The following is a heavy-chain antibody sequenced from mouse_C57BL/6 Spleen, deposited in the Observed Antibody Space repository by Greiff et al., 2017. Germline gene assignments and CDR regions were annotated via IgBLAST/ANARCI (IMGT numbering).Heavy chain of an antibody. CDR2: ISSGSSTI. CDR1: RFTFSDYG. J-gene: IGHJ4*01. V-gene: IGHV5-17*01. CDR3: ARLYAPYYAMDY. Sequence: EVMLVESGGGLVKPGGSLKLSCAASRFTFSDYGMHWVRQAPEKGLEWVAYISSGSSTIYYADTVKGRFTISRDNAKNTLFLQMTSLRSEDTAMFYCARLYAPYYAMDYWGQGTSVTVSS. D-gene: IGHD1-1*01.